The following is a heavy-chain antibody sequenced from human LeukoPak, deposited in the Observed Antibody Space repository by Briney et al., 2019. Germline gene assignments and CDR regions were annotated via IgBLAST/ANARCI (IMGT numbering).Heavy chain of an antibody. CDR1: GYTFTGYY. CDR3: ATMIVVVIPAQLEYY. CDR2: INPNSGGT. D-gene: IGHD3-22*01. Sequence: EGSVRVSCKASGYTFTGYYMHWVRQAPGQGLEWMGWINPNSGGTNYAQKFQGRVTMTRDTSISTAYMELSRLRSDDTAVYYCATMIVVVIPAQLEYYWGQGTLVTVSS. J-gene: IGHJ4*02. V-gene: IGHV1-2*02.